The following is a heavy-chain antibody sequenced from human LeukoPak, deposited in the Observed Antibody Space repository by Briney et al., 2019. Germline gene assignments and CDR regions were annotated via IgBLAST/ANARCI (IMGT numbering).Heavy chain of an antibody. CDR3: ARDKGGRTYYDFWSGPNDAFDI. V-gene: IGHV3-11*04. Sequence: GESLRLSCAASGFTFSDYYMSWIRQAPGKGLEWVSYISSSGSTIYYADSVKGRFTISRDNAKNSLYLQMNSLRAEDTAVYYCARDKGGRTYYDFWSGPNDAFDIWGQGTMVTVSS. D-gene: IGHD3-3*01. CDR1: GFTFSDYY. CDR2: ISSSGSTI. J-gene: IGHJ3*02.